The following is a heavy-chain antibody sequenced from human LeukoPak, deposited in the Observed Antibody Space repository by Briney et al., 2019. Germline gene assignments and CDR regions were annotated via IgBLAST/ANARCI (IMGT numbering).Heavy chain of an antibody. CDR2: INHSGST. D-gene: IGHD2-15*01. CDR3: ARGSRYCNGGSCYSGWFDP. CDR1: GGSFSGYY. J-gene: IGHJ5*02. V-gene: IGHV4-34*01. Sequence: PSETLSLTCAVYGGSFSGYYWSWIRQPPGKGLEWIGEINHSGSTNYNPSLKSRVTISVDTSKNQFSLKLSSVTAAGTAVYYCARGSRYCNGGSCYSGWFDPWGQGTLVTVSS.